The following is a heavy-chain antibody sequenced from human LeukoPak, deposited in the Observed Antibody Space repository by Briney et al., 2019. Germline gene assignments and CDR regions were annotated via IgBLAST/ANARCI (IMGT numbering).Heavy chain of an antibody. V-gene: IGHV4-34*01. CDR2: INHSGST. D-gene: IGHD3-10*01. CDR1: RGSFSGYY. Sequence: SETLSLTCAVYRGSFSGYYWSWIRQAPGKELEWIGEINHSGSTDQNPSLKSRVTISVDTSKKQFSLKLSPVTAADTAVYYCARGDYYYASGSYYKGPVDYWGQGTLVTVS. J-gene: IGHJ4*02. CDR3: ARGDYYYASGSYYKGPVDY.